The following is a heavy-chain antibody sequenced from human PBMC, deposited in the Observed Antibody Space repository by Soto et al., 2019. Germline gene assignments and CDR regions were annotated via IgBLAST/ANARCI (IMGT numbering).Heavy chain of an antibody. CDR1: GGSITSGGYY. D-gene: IGHD3-16*01. V-gene: IGHV4-31*03. CDR3: ARVPGGGRDGPITPWYYYGMDV. CDR2: IYYSGTT. J-gene: IGHJ6*02. Sequence: SETLSLTCTVSGGSITSGGYYWSWIRQHPGKGLEWIGYIYYSGTTYYNPSLKSRLSISVDTSKNQFSLRLSSLTAADTAVYYWARVPGGGRDGPITPWYYYGMDVWGQGTTVTVSS.